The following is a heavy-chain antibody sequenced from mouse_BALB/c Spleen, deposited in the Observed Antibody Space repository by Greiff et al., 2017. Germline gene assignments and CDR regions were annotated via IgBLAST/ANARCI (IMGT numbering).Heavy chain of an antibody. V-gene: IGHV5-6-3*01. D-gene: IGHD2-1*01. CDR3: AREDYYGNYWYFDV. Sequence: EVQLVESGGGLVQPGGSLKLSCAASGFTFSSYGMSWVRQTPDKRLELVATINSNGGSTYYPDSVKGRFTISRDNAKNTLYLQMSSLKSEDTAMYYWAREDYYGNYWYFDVWGAGTTVTVSS. CDR1: GFTFSSYG. CDR2: INSNGGST. J-gene: IGHJ1*01.